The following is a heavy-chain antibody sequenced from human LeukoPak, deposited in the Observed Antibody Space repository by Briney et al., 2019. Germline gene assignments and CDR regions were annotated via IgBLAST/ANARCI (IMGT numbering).Heavy chain of an antibody. Sequence: ASVNVSCKASGYTFTSYGISWVRQAPGQGLEWMGWISAYNGDTNYAQNLQGRVTMTTDTSTSTAYMELRSLRSDDTAAYYCARTKKDIVVVPVFDPWGQGTLVTVSS. J-gene: IGHJ5*02. D-gene: IGHD2-2*01. V-gene: IGHV1-18*01. CDR1: GYTFTSYG. CDR3: ARTKKDIVVVPVFDP. CDR2: ISAYNGDT.